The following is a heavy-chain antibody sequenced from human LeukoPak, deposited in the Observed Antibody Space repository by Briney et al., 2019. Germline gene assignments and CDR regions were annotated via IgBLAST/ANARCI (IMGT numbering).Heavy chain of an antibody. V-gene: IGHV4-34*01. CDR3: ARGAPGY. CDR2: IKHGGGT. Sequence: SETLSLTCAIYGGSFIDYPWTWIRQPPGKGLEWIGQIKHGGGTKYNPSLNSRVTMSLDTSKNKFSLKMTSVTAADTATYYCARGAPGYWGQGTLVTVSS. CDR1: GGSFIDYP. J-gene: IGHJ4*02.